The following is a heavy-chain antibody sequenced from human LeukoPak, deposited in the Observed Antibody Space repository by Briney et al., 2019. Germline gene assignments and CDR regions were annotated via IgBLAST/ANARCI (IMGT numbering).Heavy chain of an antibody. Sequence: PGGSLRLSCQASEFTISVYWMSWVRQAPGKGLEWVANINQDESETYYVDSVEGRFTISRDNAKNSLYLQMNSLRAEDTAVYFCARAGNRGSVDYWGQGTLVTVSS. CDR2: INQDESET. CDR1: EFTISVYW. CDR3: ARAGNRGSVDY. J-gene: IGHJ4*02. D-gene: IGHD3-10*01. V-gene: IGHV3-7*01.